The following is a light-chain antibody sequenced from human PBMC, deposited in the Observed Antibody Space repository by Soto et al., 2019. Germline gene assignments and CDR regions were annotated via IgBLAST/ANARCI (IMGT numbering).Light chain of an antibody. CDR1: QSVTSSY. CDR3: QQYGSSPRT. J-gene: IGKJ1*01. V-gene: IGKV3-20*01. CDR2: GAS. Sequence: EIVLTQSPGTLSLSPVERATLSCRASQSVTSSYLAWYQQKPGQAPRLLIYGASSRATGIPGRFSGSGSGTDFTLTISRLEPEDFAVYYCQQYGSSPRTFGQGTKVDIK.